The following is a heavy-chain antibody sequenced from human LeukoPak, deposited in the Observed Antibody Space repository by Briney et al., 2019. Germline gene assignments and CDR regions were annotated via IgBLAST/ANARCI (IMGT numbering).Heavy chain of an antibody. Sequence: GGSLRLSCAASGFTFSSYGMHWVRRAPGKGLEWVAFIRYDGSNKYYADSVKGRFTVSRDNSKNTLYLQMNSLRAEDTAVYYCASERAAAGTSPFDFWGQGTLVTVSS. CDR1: GFTFSSYG. V-gene: IGHV3-30*02. J-gene: IGHJ4*02. CDR2: IRYDGSNK. D-gene: IGHD6-13*01. CDR3: ASERAAAGTSPFDF.